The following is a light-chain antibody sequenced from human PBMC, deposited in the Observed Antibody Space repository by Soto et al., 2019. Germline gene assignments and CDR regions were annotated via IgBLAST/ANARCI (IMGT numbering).Light chain of an antibody. CDR3: QQYNNWYT. Sequence: EIVMTQSPATLSVSPGERATLSCRASQSVSSNLAWYQQKPGQAPRLLIYGASTRATGIPARFSGSGSGTEFTLTISSLQSEYFAFYYCQQYNNWYTFGQGTKLEIK. J-gene: IGKJ2*01. V-gene: IGKV3-15*01. CDR2: GAS. CDR1: QSVSSN.